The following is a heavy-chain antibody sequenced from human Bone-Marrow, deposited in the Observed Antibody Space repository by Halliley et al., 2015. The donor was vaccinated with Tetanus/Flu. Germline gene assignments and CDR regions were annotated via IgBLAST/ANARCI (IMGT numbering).Heavy chain of an antibody. Sequence: GWVGCSRNRANRYPTDFAASVRGRFTVSRDDSENSLYLQMNSLKTEDTAVYYCVWGVDYFDYWGQGTLVTVSS. J-gene: IGHJ4*02. CDR2: SRNRANRYPT. CDR3: VWGVDYFDY. V-gene: IGHV3-72*01. D-gene: IGHD3-10*01.